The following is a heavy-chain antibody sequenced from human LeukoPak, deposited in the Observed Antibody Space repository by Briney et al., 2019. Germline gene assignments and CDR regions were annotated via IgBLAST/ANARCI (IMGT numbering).Heavy chain of an antibody. CDR2: FDPKDGET. V-gene: IGHV1-24*01. CDR1: GLTLSELS. D-gene: IGHD2-21*01. CDR3: ATGVYCATTTCPGYGNYYYFMDV. J-gene: IGHJ6*03. Sequence: ASVNVSCKVSGLTLSELSMHWARQAPGKGLEWVGGFDPKDGETVYAERFRDRVILTDDRSSNTAYMDLSSLGADDTAVYYCATGVYCATTTCPGYGNYYYFMDVWGEGTTVTV.